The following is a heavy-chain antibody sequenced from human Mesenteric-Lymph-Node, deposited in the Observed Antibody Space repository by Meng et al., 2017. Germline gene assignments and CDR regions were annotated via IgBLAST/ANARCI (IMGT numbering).Heavy chain of an antibody. CDR3: ARAGGEYYDFWSGYYPLNWFDP. Sequence: GESLKISCAASGFTFSSYAMSWVRQAPGKGLEWVSSISSSSSYIYYADSVKGRFTISRDNAKNSLYLQMNSLRAEDTAVYYCARAGGEYYDFWSGYYPLNWFDPWGQGTLVTVSS. J-gene: IGHJ5*02. CDR1: GFTFSSYA. CDR2: ISSSSSYI. D-gene: IGHD3-3*01. V-gene: IGHV3-21*01.